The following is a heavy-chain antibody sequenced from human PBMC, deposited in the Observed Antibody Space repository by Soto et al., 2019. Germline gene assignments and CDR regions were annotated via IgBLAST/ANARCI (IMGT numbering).Heavy chain of an antibody. CDR2: ISSSGSTI. J-gene: IGHJ3*02. CDR3: ARWGRITIFGVVSDAFDI. CDR1: GFTFSSYE. D-gene: IGHD3-3*01. Sequence: GGSLRLSCAASGFTFSSYEMNWVRQAPGKGLEWVSYISSSGSTIYYADSVKGRFTISRDNAKNSLYLQMNSLRAEDTAVYYCARWGRITIFGVVSDAFDIWGQGTMVTVSS. V-gene: IGHV3-48*03.